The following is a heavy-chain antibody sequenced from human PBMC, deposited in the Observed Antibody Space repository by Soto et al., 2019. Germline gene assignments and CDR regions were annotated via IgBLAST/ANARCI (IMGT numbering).Heavy chain of an antibody. Sequence: ASVKVPCKASGYTFTSYYMHWVRQAPGQGLEWMGIINPSGGSTSYAQKFQGRVTMTRDTSTSTVYMELSSLRSEDTAVYYCARDLVLSYYYYGMDVWGQGTTVTVSS. V-gene: IGHV1-46*01. J-gene: IGHJ6*02. CDR3: ARDLVLSYYYYGMDV. D-gene: IGHD3-16*01. CDR1: GYTFTSYY. CDR2: INPSGGST.